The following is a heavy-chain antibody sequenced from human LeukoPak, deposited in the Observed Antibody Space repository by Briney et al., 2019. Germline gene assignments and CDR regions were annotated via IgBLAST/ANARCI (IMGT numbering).Heavy chain of an antibody. Sequence: GGSLRLSCVASGFTFSNYWMNWVRQAPGKGLVWVSSINTDGSSTKYADSVKGRFTISRDNAKNSLYLQMNSLRAGDTAVYYCARDLNWAFDYWGQGALVTVSS. CDR1: GFTFSNYW. J-gene: IGHJ4*02. V-gene: IGHV3-74*03. CDR2: INTDGSST. CDR3: ARDLNWAFDY. D-gene: IGHD3-16*01.